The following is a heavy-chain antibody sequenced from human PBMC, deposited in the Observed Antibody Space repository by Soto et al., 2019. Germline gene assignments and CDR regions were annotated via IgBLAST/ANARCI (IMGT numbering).Heavy chain of an antibody. Sequence: PGGSLRLSCAASGFTFSSYSMNWVRQAPGKGLEWVSYISSSSSTTYYADSVKGRFTISRDNSKNTLYLQMNSLRAEDTAVYYYAKDSWDIVVVPAAMGFDPWGQGTLVTVSS. CDR3: AKDSWDIVVVPAAMGFDP. CDR1: GFTFSSYS. J-gene: IGHJ5*02. CDR2: ISSSSSTT. D-gene: IGHD2-2*01. V-gene: IGHV3-48*01.